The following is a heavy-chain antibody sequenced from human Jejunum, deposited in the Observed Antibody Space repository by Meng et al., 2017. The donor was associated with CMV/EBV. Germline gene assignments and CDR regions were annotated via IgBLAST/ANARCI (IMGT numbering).Heavy chain of an antibody. CDR3: ARLYCSDSRCYIYAGGFDI. CDR2: IYDSGST. CDR1: SSSCF. Sequence: SSSCFWGWIRQAPGKRLEWIGNIYDSGSTFYNPSLKSRVTISVDTSKNQFSLRLSSVTAADTAVYYCARLYCSDSRCYIYAGGFDIWGQGTMVTVSS. V-gene: IGHV4-39*07. D-gene: IGHD2-2*02. J-gene: IGHJ3*02.